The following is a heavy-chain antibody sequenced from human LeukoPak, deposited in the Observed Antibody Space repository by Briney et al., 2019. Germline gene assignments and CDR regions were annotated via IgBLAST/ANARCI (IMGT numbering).Heavy chain of an antibody. D-gene: IGHD7-27*01. Sequence: GGSLRLSCAASGFTFSSYDMHWVRQATGKGLEWVSAIGTAGDTYYPGSVKGRFTISRENAKNSLYLQMNSLRAGDTAVYYCAREQLGIGLDHWGRGTLVTVSS. J-gene: IGHJ4*02. CDR1: GFTFSSYD. CDR3: AREQLGIGLDH. CDR2: IGTAGDT. V-gene: IGHV3-13*01.